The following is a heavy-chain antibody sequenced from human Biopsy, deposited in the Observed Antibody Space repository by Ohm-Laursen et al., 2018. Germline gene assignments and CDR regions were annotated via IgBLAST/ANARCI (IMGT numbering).Heavy chain of an antibody. CDR3: GNEVHGRDY. CDR1: GKTFSDYQ. Sequence: TLSLTCAVFGKTFSDYQWSWIRLPPGKGLEWIGQINQAGTTNYNPSLKSRVSISADASKYEFSLRLTSVTAADTAVYLCGNEVHGRDYWGLGAQVTVSS. D-gene: IGHD2-15*01. V-gene: IGHV4-34*08. CDR2: INQAGTT. J-gene: IGHJ4*02.